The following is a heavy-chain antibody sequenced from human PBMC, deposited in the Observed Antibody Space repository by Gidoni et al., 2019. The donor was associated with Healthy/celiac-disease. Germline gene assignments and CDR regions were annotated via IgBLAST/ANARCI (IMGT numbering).Heavy chain of an antibody. V-gene: IGHV3-15*01. CDR3: TTAHRH. CDR2: IKSKTDGGTT. CDR1: GFTFSNAW. J-gene: IGHJ4*02. Sequence: EVQLVESGGGLVKPGGSLRLSCAASGFTFSNAWMSWVRQAPGKGLEWVCRIKSKTDGGTTDYAAPVKGRFTISRDESKNTLYLQMNSLKTEDTAVYYCTTAHRHWGQGTLVTVSS.